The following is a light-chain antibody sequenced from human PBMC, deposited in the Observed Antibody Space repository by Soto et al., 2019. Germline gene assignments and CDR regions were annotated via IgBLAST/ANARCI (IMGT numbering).Light chain of an antibody. Sequence: QPVLTQSPSASASLGASVKLTCTLSSGHNNYAIAWHQQQPEKGPRYLMKLNSDGSHKKGDGIPDRLSGSSSGTERYLTISSLRSEDEADYYCQAWGAGIQVFGGGTKLTVL. V-gene: IGLV4-69*01. CDR3: QAWGAGIQV. CDR1: SGHNNYA. CDR2: LNSDGSH. J-gene: IGLJ2*01.